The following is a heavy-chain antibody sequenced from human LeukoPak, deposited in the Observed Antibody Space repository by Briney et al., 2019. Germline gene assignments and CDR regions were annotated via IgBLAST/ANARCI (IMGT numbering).Heavy chain of an antibody. V-gene: IGHV3-15*01. CDR2: IKSKTDGGTT. CDR1: GFTFSNAW. CDR3: TTDLGCSGGSCYWDAFDI. J-gene: IGHJ3*02. D-gene: IGHD2-15*01. Sequence: GGSLRLSCAASGFTFSNAWMSWVRQAPGKGLEWVGRIKSKTDGGTTDYAAPVKGRFTISRDDTKNTLYLQMNSLKTEDTAVYYCTTDLGCSGGSCYWDAFDIWGQGTMVTVSS.